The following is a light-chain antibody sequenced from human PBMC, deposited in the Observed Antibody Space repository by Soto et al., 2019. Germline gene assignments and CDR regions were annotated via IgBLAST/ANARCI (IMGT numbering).Light chain of an antibody. J-gene: IGKJ3*01. Sequence: EIVMTQSPATLSVSPGERVTLSCRASESISRNLAWYQQKPGQTPSLLIYVASSRDTGVPARFCGGGSGTEYTLTISSLQSADSAVYFCQQYKNWPPLTFGPGTKVDV. CDR2: VAS. CDR1: ESISRN. CDR3: QQYKNWPPLT. V-gene: IGKV3-15*01.